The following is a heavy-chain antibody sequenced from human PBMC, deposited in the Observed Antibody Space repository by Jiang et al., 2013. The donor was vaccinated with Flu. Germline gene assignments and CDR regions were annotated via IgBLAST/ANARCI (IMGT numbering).Heavy chain of an antibody. D-gene: IGHD3-16*01. Sequence: LKTRLTISKDTSKNQVVLTMTNMDPVDTATYYCARIPSRGWGYFDYWGQGTLVTVSS. J-gene: IGHJ4*02. CDR3: ARIPSRGWGYFDY. V-gene: IGHV2-70*01.